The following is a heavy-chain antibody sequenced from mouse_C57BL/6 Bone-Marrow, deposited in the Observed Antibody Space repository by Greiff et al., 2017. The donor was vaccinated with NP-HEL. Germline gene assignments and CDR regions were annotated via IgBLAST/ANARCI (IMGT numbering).Heavy chain of an antibody. J-gene: IGHJ3*01. V-gene: IGHV1-82*01. Sequence: QVQLKESGPELVKPGASVKISCKASGYAFSSSWMNWVKQRPGKGLEWIGRIYPGDGDTNYNGKFKGKATLTADKSSSTAYMQLSSLTSEDSAVYFCAGVTTGGFAYWGQGTLVTVSA. CDR2: IYPGDGDT. CDR3: AGVTTGGFAY. D-gene: IGHD2-2*01. CDR1: GYAFSSSW.